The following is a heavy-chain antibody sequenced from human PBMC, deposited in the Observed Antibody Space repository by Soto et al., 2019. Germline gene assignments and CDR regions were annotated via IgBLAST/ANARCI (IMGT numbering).Heavy chain of an antibody. CDR3: ATSQKGYNWNYFDH. J-gene: IGHJ4*02. CDR2: VYSSGTT. D-gene: IGHD1-20*01. Sequence: SETLSLTCSVSGGSINSYWWSWIRQPAGKGLEWIGRVYSSGTTDYNPSLESRVSVSVDTSKSQFSLKLSAVTAADTAVYYCATSQKGYNWNYFDHWGQGALVTVSS. V-gene: IGHV4-4*07. CDR1: GGSINSYW.